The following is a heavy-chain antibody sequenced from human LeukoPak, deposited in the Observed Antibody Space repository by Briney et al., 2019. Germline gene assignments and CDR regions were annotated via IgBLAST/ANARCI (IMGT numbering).Heavy chain of an antibody. Sequence: PSETLSLTCTVSGGSVGSGDYYWGWIRQPPGKGLEWIGTIYYSGSTYYNTSLKSRVTISVDMSNNQFSLKLSSVTAADTAVYYCARRALLGATYYFDYWGQGTLVTVSS. CDR2: IYYSGST. J-gene: IGHJ4*02. CDR1: GGSVGSGDYY. CDR3: ARRALLGATYYFDY. V-gene: IGHV4-39*01. D-gene: IGHD1-26*01.